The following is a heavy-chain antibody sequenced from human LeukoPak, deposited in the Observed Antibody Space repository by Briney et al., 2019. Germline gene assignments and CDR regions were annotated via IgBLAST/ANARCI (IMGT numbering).Heavy chain of an antibody. CDR2: IYTSGST. V-gene: IGHV4-4*07. D-gene: IGHD5-18*01. CDR3: ARAMRGYSYGPFDY. J-gene: IGHJ4*02. CDR1: GGSISSYY. Sequence: TPSETLSLTCTVSGGSISSYYWSWIRQPAGKGLEWIGRIYTSGSTNYNPSLKSRVTISVDTSKNQFSLKLSSVTAADTAVYYCARAMRGYSYGPFDYWGQGTLVTVSS.